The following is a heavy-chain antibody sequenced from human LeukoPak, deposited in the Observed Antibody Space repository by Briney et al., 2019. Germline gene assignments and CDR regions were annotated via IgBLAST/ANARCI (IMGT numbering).Heavy chain of an antibody. CDR2: FYYSAGT. CDR1: GGSVSSGSYF. J-gene: IGHJ4*02. V-gene: IGHV4-61*01. Sequence: SETLSLTCTVSGGSVSSGSYFWSWIRQPPGKGLEWIGYFYYSAGTNYNPSLKSRVTISVDTSKNQFSLRLSSVTAADTAVYYCARGARYCSGGTCLDYWGQGTLVTVSS. CDR3: ARGARYCSGGTCLDY. D-gene: IGHD2-15*01.